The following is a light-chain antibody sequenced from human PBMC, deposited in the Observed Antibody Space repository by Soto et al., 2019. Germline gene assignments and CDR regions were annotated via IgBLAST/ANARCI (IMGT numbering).Light chain of an antibody. J-gene: IGLJ1*01. CDR1: SRDVGGDDY. Sequence: QSALTQAACVSGCPGQSITISCTGTSRDVGGDDYVSWYQQHPGKAPKLMIYEVSNRPSGVSIRFSGSKSGNTASLTISGLQAEDEADYYCSSYTSSTSLDVFGTGTKVTVL. CDR3: SSYTSSTSLDV. V-gene: IGLV2-14*01. CDR2: EVS.